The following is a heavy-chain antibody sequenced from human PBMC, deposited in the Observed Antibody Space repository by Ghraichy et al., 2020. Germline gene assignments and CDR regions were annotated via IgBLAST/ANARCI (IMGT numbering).Heavy chain of an antibody. CDR1: GFSFSDYY. CDR3: ARVKASKSLYFDF. J-gene: IGHJ4*02. V-gene: IGHV3-11*05. D-gene: IGHD4-11*01. CDR2: ITSSSSYT. Sequence: LSLTCAASGFSFSDYYMGWIRLAPGKGLQWVLYITSSSSYTNHGDSVKGRFTISRDNAKNLLYLEMNSLRAEDTAVYYCARVKASKSLYFDFWGQGTLVTVSS.